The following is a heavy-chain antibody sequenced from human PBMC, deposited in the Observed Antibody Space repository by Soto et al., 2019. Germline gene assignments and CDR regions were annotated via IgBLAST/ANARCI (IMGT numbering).Heavy chain of an antibody. V-gene: IGHV3-15*05. D-gene: IGHD3-22*01. CDR1: GFTFSNAW. J-gene: IGHJ4*01. CDR3: ARDGPSMMIELDY. Sequence: GGSLRLPYAASGFTFSNAWMSWVLQAPGKGLEWVGRIKSKTDGGTTDYAAPVKGRFTISRDDSKNTLYLQMNSLRVDDTAVYYCARDGPSMMIELDYWGHGTLVTVS. CDR2: IKSKTDGGTT.